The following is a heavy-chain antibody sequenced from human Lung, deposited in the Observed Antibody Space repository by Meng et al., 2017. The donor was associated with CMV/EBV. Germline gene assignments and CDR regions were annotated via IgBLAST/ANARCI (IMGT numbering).Heavy chain of an antibody. J-gene: IGHJ5*02. CDR1: GYSFTSYW. CDR3: AVVPGWELLGWFDP. V-gene: IGHV5-51*01. D-gene: IGHD1-26*01. CDR2: IYPGDSDT. Sequence: XVSXKGSGYSFTSYWIGWVRQMPGKGLEWMGIIYPGDSDTRYSPSFQGQVTISADKSISTAYLQWSSLKASDTAMYYCAVVPGWELLGWFDPWGQGTLVTVSS.